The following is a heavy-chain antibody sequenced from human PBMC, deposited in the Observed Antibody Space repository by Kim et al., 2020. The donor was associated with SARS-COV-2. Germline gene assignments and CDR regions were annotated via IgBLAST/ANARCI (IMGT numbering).Heavy chain of an antibody. CDR1: GGSFSGYY. V-gene: IGHV4-34*01. CDR2: INHSGST. CDR3: ARVDSSSSSSFDY. J-gene: IGHJ4*02. D-gene: IGHD6-6*01. Sequence: SETLSLTCAVYGGSFSGYYWSWIRQPPGKGLEWIGEINHSGSTNYNPSLKSRVTISVDTSKNQFSLKLSSVTAADTAVYYCARVDSSSSSSFDYWGQGTLVTVSS.